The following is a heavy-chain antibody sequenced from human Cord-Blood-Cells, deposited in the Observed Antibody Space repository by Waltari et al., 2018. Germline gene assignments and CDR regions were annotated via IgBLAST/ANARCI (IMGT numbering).Heavy chain of an antibody. CDR2: MNPNSGNT. V-gene: IGHV1-8*01. J-gene: IGHJ5*02. Sequence: QVQLVQSGAEVKKPGASVKVSCKASGYTFTSYDINWVRQATGQGLEWMGWMNPNSGNTGYAQKFQGRVTKTRYTSISTAYMELSSLRSEDTAVYYCARGSYDILTGYYNWFDPWGQGTLVTVSS. CDR3: ARGSYDILTGYYNWFDP. D-gene: IGHD3-9*01. CDR1: GYTFTSYD.